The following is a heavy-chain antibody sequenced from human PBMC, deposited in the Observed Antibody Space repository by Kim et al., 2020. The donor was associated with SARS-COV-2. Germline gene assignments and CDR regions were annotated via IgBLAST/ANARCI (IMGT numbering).Heavy chain of an antibody. V-gene: IGHV3-74*01. D-gene: IGHD6-13*01. CDR2: IKSDGSDT. CDR1: GFTFSSYW. Sequence: GGSLRLSCEASGFTFSSYWMNWVRQGPGKGLVWVSRIKSDGSDTHYADSVKGRFTISRDNAKNTLHLQLNSLGVEDTAIYYCARVSFQQGFDTWGQGTLVTVSS. J-gene: IGHJ5*02. CDR3: ARVSFQQGFDT.